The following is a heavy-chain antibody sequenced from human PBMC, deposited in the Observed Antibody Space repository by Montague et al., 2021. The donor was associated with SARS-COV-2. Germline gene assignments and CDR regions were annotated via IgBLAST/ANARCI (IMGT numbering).Heavy chain of an antibody. CDR2: IDNNGRNS. Sequence: FRRLSWAASGFTFSSYAMSWFRQAPGKGLEWVSGIDNNGRNSFYSDSVKGRFVISKDNSDKMVYLQLNSLRAEDTAIYYCAKETAAIGNPLFDYWGQGTLVTVSS. J-gene: IGHJ4*02. CDR3: AKETAAIGNPLFDY. CDR1: GFTFSSYA. D-gene: IGHD4-23*01. V-gene: IGHV3-23*05.